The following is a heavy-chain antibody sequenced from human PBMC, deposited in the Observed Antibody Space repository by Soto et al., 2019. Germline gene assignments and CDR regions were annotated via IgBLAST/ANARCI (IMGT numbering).Heavy chain of an antibody. CDR3: AKDRILGGSAEFYY. Sequence: EVQLLESGGGLVQPGGSLRLSCAASGFTFSSYAMSWVRQAPGKGLEWVSAISGSGGSTYYADSVKGRFNISRDNSKKTLYLQMNSLRAEDTAVYYCAKDRILGGSAEFYYWGQGTLVTVSS. CDR1: GFTFSSYA. J-gene: IGHJ4*02. V-gene: IGHV3-23*01. D-gene: IGHD2-2*01. CDR2: ISGSGGST.